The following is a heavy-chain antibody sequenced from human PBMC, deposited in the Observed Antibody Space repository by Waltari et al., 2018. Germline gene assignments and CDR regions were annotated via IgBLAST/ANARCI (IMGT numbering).Heavy chain of an antibody. CDR1: GFTLSSYW. Sequence: EVQLVESGGGLAKPGGSLRLSCAASGFTLSSYWMNWVRQAPGKGLEWVSAINSGGGSTYYADSVKGRFTISRDNSKNTLSLQMNSLRAEDTAVYYCARSGYYYFDYWGQGVLVTVSS. V-gene: IGHV3-23*04. D-gene: IGHD3-22*01. J-gene: IGHJ4*02. CDR2: INSGGGST. CDR3: ARSGYYYFDY.